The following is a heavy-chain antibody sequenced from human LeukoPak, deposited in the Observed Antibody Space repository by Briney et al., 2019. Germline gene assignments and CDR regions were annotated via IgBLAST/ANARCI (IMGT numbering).Heavy chain of an antibody. J-gene: IGHJ4*02. D-gene: IGHD5-12*01. CDR2: IYYSGST. CDR1: GGSISSYY. CDR3: ARGAGDSGYDFFDY. V-gene: IGHV4-59*01. Sequence: PSETPSLTCTVSGGSISSYYWSWIRQPPGKGLEWIGYIYYSGSTNYNPSLKSRVTISVDTSKNQFSLKLSSVTAADTAVYYCARGAGDSGYDFFDYWGQGTLVTVSS.